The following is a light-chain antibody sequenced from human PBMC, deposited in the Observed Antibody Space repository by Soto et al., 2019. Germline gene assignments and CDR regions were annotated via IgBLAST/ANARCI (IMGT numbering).Light chain of an antibody. CDR1: SSDVGRYNY. J-gene: IGLJ1*01. CDR2: DVS. V-gene: IGLV2-14*01. CDR3: CSYTSISTYV. Sequence: QSVLTQPASVSGSPGQSITISCTGTSSDVGRYNYVSWYQHHPGKAPTLMIFDVSNRPSEVSNRFSGSKSANTASLTISGLQAEDEADYYCCSYTSISTYVFGTGTKVTVL.